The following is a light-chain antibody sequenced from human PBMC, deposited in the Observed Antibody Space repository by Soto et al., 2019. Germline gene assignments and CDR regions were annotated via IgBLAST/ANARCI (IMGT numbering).Light chain of an antibody. Sequence: EIVITQSPATLSVSPGERATLSCSASQSVSSNLAWYQQKPGQAPRLLIYGASTRATGIPARFSGSGSGTEFTLTISSLQSEDFAVYYCQQYNNWPPWTFGQGTKVDTK. V-gene: IGKV3-15*01. CDR1: QSVSSN. CDR3: QQYNNWPPWT. CDR2: GAS. J-gene: IGKJ1*01.